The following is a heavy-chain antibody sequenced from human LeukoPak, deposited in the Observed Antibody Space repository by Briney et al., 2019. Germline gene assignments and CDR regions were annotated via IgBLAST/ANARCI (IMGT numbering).Heavy chain of an antibody. CDR2: INPNSGGT. D-gene: IGHD6-13*01. V-gene: IGHV1-2*02. CDR1: GYTFTGYY. CDR3: ARAIIASIAAAATDV. J-gene: IGHJ6*04. Sequence: ASVKVSCKASGYTFTGYYMHWVRQAPGQGLEWMGWINPNSGGTNYAQKFQGRVTMTRDTSISTAYMELSRLRSDDTAVYYCARAIIASIAAAATDVWGKGTTVTISS.